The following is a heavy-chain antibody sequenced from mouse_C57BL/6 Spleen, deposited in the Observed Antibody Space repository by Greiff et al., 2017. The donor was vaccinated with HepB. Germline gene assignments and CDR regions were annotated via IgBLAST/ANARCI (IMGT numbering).Heavy chain of an antibody. J-gene: IGHJ2*01. CDR2: NYPGSGST. CDR3: ANYYGSSYDY. V-gene: IGHV1-55*01. CDR1: GYTFTSYW. D-gene: IGHD1-1*01. Sequence: QVQLKQPGAELVKPGASVKMSCKASGYTFTSYWITWVKQRPGQGLEWIGDNYPGSGSTNYNEKFKSKATLTVDTSSSTAYMQLSSPTSEDSAVYYCANYYGSSYDYWGQGTTLTVSS.